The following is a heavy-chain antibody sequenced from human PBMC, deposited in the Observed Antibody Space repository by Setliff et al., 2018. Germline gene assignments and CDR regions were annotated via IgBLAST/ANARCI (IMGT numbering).Heavy chain of an antibody. V-gene: IGHV1-18*01. J-gene: IGHJ6*03. D-gene: IGHD5-18*01. CDR2: ISAYNGKT. CDR3: AREGVDTRSSTDYRYYMDV. Sequence: ASVKVSCKASGGTFSSYAISWVRQAPGQGLEWMGWISAYNGKTNYAQKLQGRVTMTTDTSTSTAYMELRSLRSDDAAVYYCAREGVDTRSSTDYRYYMDVWGKGTTVTVSS. CDR1: GGTFSSYA.